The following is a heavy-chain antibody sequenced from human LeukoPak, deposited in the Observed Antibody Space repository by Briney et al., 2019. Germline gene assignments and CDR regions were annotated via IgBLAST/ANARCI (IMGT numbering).Heavy chain of an antibody. Sequence: GGSLRLSCAASGFTFSKSWMTWVRQAPGKGLEWVANIEPDGSEKYYVDSVKGRFTISRDNAKNSLHLQMHSLRAEDTAVYYCARVYRRGSGSFLDFWGQGTLVTVSS. CDR3: ARVYRRGSGSFLDF. V-gene: IGHV3-7*01. D-gene: IGHD3-10*01. CDR1: GFTFSKSW. CDR2: IEPDGSEK. J-gene: IGHJ4*02.